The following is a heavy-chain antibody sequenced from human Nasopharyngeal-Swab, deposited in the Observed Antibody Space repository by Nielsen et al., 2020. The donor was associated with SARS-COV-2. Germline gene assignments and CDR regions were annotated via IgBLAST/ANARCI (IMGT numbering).Heavy chain of an antibody. CDR3: ARENQEYANIWIDY. Sequence: ASLKVSCKASGYTFTSNVLNWVRRAPGQRPAYIGWLSTKTGAPTYAQAFTGRFVISLDTSVSTTYLQISSLKADDTAVYYCARENQEYANIWIDYWGQGTQVTVSS. CDR2: LSTKTGAP. D-gene: IGHD1-1*01. CDR1: GYTFTSNV. V-gene: IGHV7-4-1*02. J-gene: IGHJ4*02.